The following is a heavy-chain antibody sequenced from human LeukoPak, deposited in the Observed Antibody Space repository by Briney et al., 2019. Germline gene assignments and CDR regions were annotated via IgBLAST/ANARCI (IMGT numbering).Heavy chain of an antibody. J-gene: IGHJ5*02. CDR2: INHSGST. CDR1: GGSFSGYY. D-gene: IGHD4-17*01. V-gene: IGHV4-34*01. CDR3: ARSSWVTTWDWFVP. Sequence: SETLSLTCAVYGGSFSGYYWSWIRQPPGKGLEWIGEINHSGSTNYNPSLKSRVTISVDTSKNQFSLKLSSVTAADTAVYYCARSSWVTTWDWFVPWGQGTLVTVSS.